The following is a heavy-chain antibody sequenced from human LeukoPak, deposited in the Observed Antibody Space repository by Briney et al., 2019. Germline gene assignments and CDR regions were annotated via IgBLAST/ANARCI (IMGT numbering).Heavy chain of an antibody. CDR2: IRSKAYGGTT. CDR3: TRAMMTDRYAFDI. V-gene: IGHV3-49*03. J-gene: IGHJ3*02. CDR1: GFTFGDYA. Sequence: PGRSLRLSCTASGFTFGDYAMSWFRQAPGKGLEWVGFIRSKAYGGTTEYAASVKGRFTISRDDSKSIAYLQMNSLKTEDTAVYYCTRAMMTDRYAFDIWGQGTMVTVSS. D-gene: IGHD2-21*02.